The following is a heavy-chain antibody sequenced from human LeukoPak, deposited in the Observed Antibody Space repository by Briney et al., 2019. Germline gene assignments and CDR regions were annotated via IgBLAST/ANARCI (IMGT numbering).Heavy chain of an antibody. D-gene: IGHD3-22*01. CDR3: ARRAYFDTSGYSPATGYFDL. CDR2: IFSTGIT. CDR1: GGSIFSSY. V-gene: IGHV4-59*08. Sequence: TSETLSLTCTVSGGSIFSSYWNWIRQPPGRGLEWIGYIFSTGITSYTPSLKSRGTISIATSTNQFSLRLNSVTAADTAFYYCARRAYFDTSGYSPATGYFDLWGRGTLVTVSS. J-gene: IGHJ2*01.